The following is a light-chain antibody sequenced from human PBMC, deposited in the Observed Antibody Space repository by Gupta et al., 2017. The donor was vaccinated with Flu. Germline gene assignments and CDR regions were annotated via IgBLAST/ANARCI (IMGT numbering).Light chain of an antibody. CDR3: SSWTSSSTDV. V-gene: IGLV2-14*01. CDR1: SSDIGGYNF. CDR2: EVN. Sequence: QSALTQPAPIPGSPGQSITISCTGSSSDIGGYNFVSWYQHHPGKAPKLLICEVNYRPSGVSNRFSGSKSGNTASLTISGLQAEDEADYYCSSWTSSSTDVFGTGTKVIVL. J-gene: IGLJ1*01.